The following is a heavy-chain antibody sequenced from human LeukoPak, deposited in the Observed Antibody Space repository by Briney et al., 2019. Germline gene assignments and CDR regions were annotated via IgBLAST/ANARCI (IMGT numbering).Heavy chain of an antibody. J-gene: IGHJ5*02. CDR3: ARSRAFNSGAFDP. V-gene: IGHV4-59*01. CDR1: GVSMSSYY. CDR2: IYYSGST. Sequence: PSETLSLTCTVSGVSMSSYYWSWIRQPPGKGLEWIGHIYYSGSTNYNPSLKSRVTISVDTSKNQFSLKLSSVTAADTAVYYCARSRAFNSGAFDPWGQGSLVTVSS. D-gene: IGHD1-26*01.